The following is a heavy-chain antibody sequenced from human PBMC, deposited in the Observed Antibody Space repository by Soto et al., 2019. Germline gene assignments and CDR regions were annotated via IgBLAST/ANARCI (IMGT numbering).Heavy chain of an antibody. V-gene: IGHV3-53*04. CDR2: IYSGGST. J-gene: IGHJ3*02. CDR1: GFPVSINY. D-gene: IGHD2-8*01. CDR3: ACSLQWTNGFGAFDI. Sequence: EVQLVESGGGLVQPGGSLRLSCAASGFPVSINYMSWVRQAPGKGLEWASVIYSGGSTYYADSVKGRFTTSRHNSKNTLYLQMNSLRAEDTSVYYCACSLQWTNGFGAFDIWGQGTMVTVSS.